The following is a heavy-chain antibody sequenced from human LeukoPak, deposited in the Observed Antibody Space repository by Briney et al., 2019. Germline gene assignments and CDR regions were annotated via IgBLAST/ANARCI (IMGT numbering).Heavy chain of an antibody. J-gene: IGHJ4*02. Sequence: PGGSLRLSCAASGFTFSSYSMNWVRQAPGKGLEWVSSISSSSSYIYYADSVKGRFTISRDNAKNSLYLQMNSLRAEDTAVYYCARDPERVVPVAGGPAWGQGTLVTVSS. V-gene: IGHV3-21*01. D-gene: IGHD2-2*01. CDR3: ARDPERVVPVAGGPA. CDR1: GFTFSSYS. CDR2: ISSSSSYI.